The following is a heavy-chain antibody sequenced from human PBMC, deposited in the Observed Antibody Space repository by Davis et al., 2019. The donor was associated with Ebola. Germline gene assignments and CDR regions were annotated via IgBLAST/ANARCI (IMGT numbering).Heavy chain of an antibody. V-gene: IGHV4-34*01. CDR3: ARGGNYYDSAGMLY. Sequence: SETLSLTCAVYGGSFSDYFWSWIRQPPGKGLEWIGEINHSGSTNYNPSLKSRVTISVDTSKNQFSLKLSSVTAADTAVYYCARGGNYYDSAGMLYWGQGTLVTVSS. CDR1: GGSFSDYF. D-gene: IGHD3-22*01. CDR2: INHSGST. J-gene: IGHJ4*02.